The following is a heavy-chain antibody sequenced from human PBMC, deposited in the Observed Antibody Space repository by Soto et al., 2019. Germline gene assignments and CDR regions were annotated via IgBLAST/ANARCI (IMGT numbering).Heavy chain of an antibody. Sequence: EVQLLESGGGLVQPGGSLRLSCAASGFTFSSYAMSWVRQAPGKGLEWVSAISGSGGSTYYADSVKGRFTISRNNSKKKLNLQMESLRAKDTAVNYCAKGGLGNEAFDIWGQGTMVTVSS. V-gene: IGHV3-23*01. J-gene: IGHJ3*02. CDR3: AKGGLGNEAFDI. D-gene: IGHD6-19*01. CDR2: ISGSGGST. CDR1: GFTFSSYA.